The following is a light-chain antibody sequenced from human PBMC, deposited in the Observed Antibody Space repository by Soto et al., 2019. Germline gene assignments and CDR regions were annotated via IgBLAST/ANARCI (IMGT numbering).Light chain of an antibody. V-gene: IGKV3-15*01. CDR2: RAS. CDR1: QTVRNN. J-gene: IGKJ5*01. CDR3: QQYNQWPIT. Sequence: EFVLTQSPGTLSLSPGERATLSCRASQTVRNNYLAWYQHKPGQPPRLLIYRASTRAAGLPDRFSGSGSGTEFTLTISSLQSEDFAVYYCQQYNQWPITFGQGTRLEI.